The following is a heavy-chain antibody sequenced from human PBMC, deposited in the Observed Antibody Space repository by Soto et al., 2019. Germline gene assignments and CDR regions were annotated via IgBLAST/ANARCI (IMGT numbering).Heavy chain of an antibody. D-gene: IGHD6-13*01. Sequence: EVQLLESGGGLVQPGGSLRLSCAASGFTFSSYAMTWVRQAPGKGLEWVSSISGSGNTTYYADSVKGRFTISRDSSKNTLYLQMNSMRPEDTAEYYCAKARGRTWYEDYWGQGTLVTVSS. J-gene: IGHJ4*02. V-gene: IGHV3-23*01. CDR3: AKARGRTWYEDY. CDR2: ISGSGNTT. CDR1: GFTFSSYA.